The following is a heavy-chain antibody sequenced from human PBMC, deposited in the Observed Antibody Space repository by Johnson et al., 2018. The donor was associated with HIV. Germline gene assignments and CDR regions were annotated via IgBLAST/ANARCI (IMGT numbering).Heavy chain of an antibody. Sequence: MLLVESGGGLVQPGGSLRLSCAASGFTFSSYDMHWVRQATGKGLEWVSAIGTAGDTYYPGSVKGRFPISRENAKNSLYLQMNSLKTEDTAVYYCTTGVDYYDSRVAAFDIWGQGTMVTVSS. V-gene: IGHV3-13*01. CDR3: TTGVDYYDSRVAAFDI. J-gene: IGHJ3*02. CDR1: GFTFSSYD. CDR2: IGTAGDT. D-gene: IGHD3-22*01.